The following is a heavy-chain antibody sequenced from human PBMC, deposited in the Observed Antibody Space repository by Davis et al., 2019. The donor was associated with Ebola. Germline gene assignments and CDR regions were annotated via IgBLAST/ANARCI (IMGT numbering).Heavy chain of an antibody. Sequence: GESLKISCAASGFTFSRYGMHWVRQAPGKGLEWVAVIWYDGRTQYYADSVKGRFIISRDDSKNTLYLQMNSLRAEDTAVYYCAGDRSVVAVAAAFDFWGQGSPVTVSS. D-gene: IGHD2-15*01. CDR1: GFTFSRYG. J-gene: IGHJ4*02. V-gene: IGHV3-33*01. CDR2: IWYDGRTQ. CDR3: AGDRSVVAVAAAFDF.